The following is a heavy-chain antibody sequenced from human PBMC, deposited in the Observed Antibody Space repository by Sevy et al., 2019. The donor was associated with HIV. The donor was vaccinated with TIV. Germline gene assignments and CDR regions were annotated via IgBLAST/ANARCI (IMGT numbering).Heavy chain of an antibody. V-gene: IGHV3-21*01. CDR2: ISSSSSYI. J-gene: IGHJ4*02. CDR3: ASTYYDFWSGYHFDY. Sequence: VGSLRLSCAASGFTFSSYSMNWVRQAPGKGLEWVSSISSSSSYIYYADSVKGRFTISRDNAKNSLYLQMNSLRAEDTAVYYCASTYYDFWSGYHFDYWGQGTLVTVSS. CDR1: GFTFSSYS. D-gene: IGHD3-3*01.